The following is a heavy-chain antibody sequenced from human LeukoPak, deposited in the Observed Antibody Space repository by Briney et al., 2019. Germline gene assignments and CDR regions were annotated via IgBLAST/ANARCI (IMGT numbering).Heavy chain of an antibody. CDR3: ARHPGYYDSSGYYVSAFDI. Sequence: SETLSLTCTVSGASISSSSYYWGWIRQSPGKGLVWIGSIYYSGSTYFNPSLKSRVTMSVDTSKNHFSLKLTSVAAADTAVYYCARHPGYYDSSGYYVSAFDIWGQGTMVTVSS. J-gene: IGHJ3*02. CDR1: GASISSSSYY. V-gene: IGHV4-39*01. D-gene: IGHD3-22*01. CDR2: IYYSGST.